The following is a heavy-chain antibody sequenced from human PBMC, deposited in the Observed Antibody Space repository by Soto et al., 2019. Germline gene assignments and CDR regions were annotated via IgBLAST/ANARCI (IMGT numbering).Heavy chain of an antibody. D-gene: IGHD2-2*01. CDR2: ISYDGSNK. J-gene: IGHJ4*02. CDR3: AKDRCSSTSCYYFDY. Sequence: PGGPLRLSCAASGFTFSSYGMHWVRQAAGKGLEWVAVISYDGSNKYYADSVKGRFTISRDNSKNTLYLQMNSLRAEDTAVYYCAKDRCSSTSCYYFDYWGQGTLVTVS. V-gene: IGHV3-30*18. CDR1: GFTFSSYG.